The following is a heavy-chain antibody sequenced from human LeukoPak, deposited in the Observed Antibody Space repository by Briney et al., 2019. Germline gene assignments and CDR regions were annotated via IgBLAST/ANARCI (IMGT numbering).Heavy chain of an antibody. D-gene: IGHD3-22*01. CDR1: GFTFSSYA. CDR3: AKLTGDAYYYDSSGYY. CDR2: ISGSGGST. J-gene: IGHJ4*02. Sequence: PGGSLRLSCAASGFTFSSYAMSWVRQAPGKGLEWVSAISGSGGSTYYADSVKGRFTISRDNSKNTLHLQMNSLRAEDTAVYYCAKLTGDAYYYDSSGYYWGQGTLVTVSS. V-gene: IGHV3-23*01.